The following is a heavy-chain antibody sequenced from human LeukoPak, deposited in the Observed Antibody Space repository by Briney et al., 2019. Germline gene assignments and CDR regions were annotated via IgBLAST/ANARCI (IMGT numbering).Heavy chain of an antibody. Sequence: VSVKVSCKGSGYSFTHYGISWVRQAPGQGLEWMGWISTYDGATHYAQNFQDRVTMTRDTSTSTAYMELRSLRSDDTAVYYCARDLSGATYIDYWGQGTLVTVSS. CDR2: ISTYDGAT. V-gene: IGHV1-18*01. D-gene: IGHD1-26*01. CDR1: GYSFTHYG. CDR3: ARDLSGATYIDY. J-gene: IGHJ4*02.